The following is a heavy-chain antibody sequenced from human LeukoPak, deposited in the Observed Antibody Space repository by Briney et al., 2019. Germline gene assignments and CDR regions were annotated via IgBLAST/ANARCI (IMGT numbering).Heavy chain of an antibody. J-gene: IGHJ5*02. D-gene: IGHD3-22*01. V-gene: IGHV4-61*02. Sequence: PSETLSLTCTVSGGSISSDSYYWSWIRQPAGKGLKWIGRIYSSGSTNYNPSLKSRVTISVDTSKNQFSLKLSSVTAADTAVYYCARVRYDSSGYSGNWFDPWGQGTLVTVSS. CDR3: ARVRYDSSGYSGNWFDP. CDR2: IYSSGST. CDR1: GGSISSDSYY.